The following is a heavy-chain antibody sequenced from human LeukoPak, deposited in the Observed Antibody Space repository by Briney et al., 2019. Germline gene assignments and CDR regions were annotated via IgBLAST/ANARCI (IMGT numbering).Heavy chain of an antibody. CDR2: INHSGST. CDR3: VTTHCSGGSCYSGKYFQH. Sequence: SETLSLTCAVYGGSFSGYYWSWIRQPPGKGLEWIGEINHSGSTNYNPSLKSRVTISVDTSKNQFSLKLSSVTAADTAVYYCVTTHCSGGSCYSGKYFQHWGQGTLVTVSS. CDR1: GGSFSGYY. J-gene: IGHJ1*01. V-gene: IGHV4-34*01. D-gene: IGHD2-15*01.